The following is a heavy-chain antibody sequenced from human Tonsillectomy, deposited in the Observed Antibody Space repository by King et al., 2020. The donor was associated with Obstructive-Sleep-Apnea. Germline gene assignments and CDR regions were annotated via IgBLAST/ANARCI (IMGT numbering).Heavy chain of an antibody. Sequence: VQLQESGPGLVKPSGTLSLTCAVSGGSISSSNWWSWVRQPPGEGLEWIGEIYHSGSTNYNPSLQCRVTLSVDKSKNPFYLKLSSVTAADTAVYYCASVTWYYDFWSGYSARSWGSYYGMDVWGQGTTVTVSS. CDR2: IYHSGST. J-gene: IGHJ6*02. CDR3: ASVTWYYDFWSGYSARSWGSYYGMDV. V-gene: IGHV4-4*02. D-gene: IGHD3-3*01. CDR1: GGSISSSNW.